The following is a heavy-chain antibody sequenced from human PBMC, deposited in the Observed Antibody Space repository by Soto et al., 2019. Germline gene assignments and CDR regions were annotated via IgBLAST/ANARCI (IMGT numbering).Heavy chain of an antibody. CDR3: ARDHYDDSSGYYGYYYFGIDV. CDR1: GFTFSSYA. J-gene: IGHJ6*02. D-gene: IGHD3-22*01. Sequence: QVQLVESGGGVVQPGRSLRLSCAASGFTFSSYAMHWVRQAPGKGLEWVAGISCDGSNKYYADSVKGRFNISRDNSKITLYLQINSLQPEDTAVYYCARDHYDDSSGYYGYYYFGIDVGGQGTTVTVSS. V-gene: IGHV3-30-3*01. CDR2: ISCDGSNK.